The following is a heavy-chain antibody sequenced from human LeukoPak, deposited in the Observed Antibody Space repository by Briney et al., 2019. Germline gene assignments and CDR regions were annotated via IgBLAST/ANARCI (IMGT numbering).Heavy chain of an antibody. D-gene: IGHD2-21*02. CDR1: GFTFSSYS. CDR3: ARRDCGGDCYDAFDI. CDR2: ISGSGGTI. J-gene: IGHJ3*02. V-gene: IGHV3-48*04. Sequence: GGSLRLSCEASGFTFSSYSMNWVRQAPGKGLEWVSYISGSGGTIYYADPVKGRFTISRDNAKNSLYLQMNSLRAEDTAVYYCARRDCGGDCYDAFDIWGQGTMVTVSS.